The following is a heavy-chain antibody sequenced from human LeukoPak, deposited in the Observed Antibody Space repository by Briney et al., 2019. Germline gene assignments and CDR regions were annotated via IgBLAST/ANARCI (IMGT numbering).Heavy chain of an antibody. Sequence: GGSLRLSCAASGFIFSSYSMNWVRQAPGKGLEWVSYISSSSSTIYYADSVKGRFAISRDNAKNSLYLQMNSLRAEDTAVYYCARDGSVEGFDYWGQGTLVTVSS. CDR1: GFIFSSYS. V-gene: IGHV3-48*04. D-gene: IGHD1-1*01. CDR3: ARDGSVEGFDY. J-gene: IGHJ4*02. CDR2: ISSSSSTI.